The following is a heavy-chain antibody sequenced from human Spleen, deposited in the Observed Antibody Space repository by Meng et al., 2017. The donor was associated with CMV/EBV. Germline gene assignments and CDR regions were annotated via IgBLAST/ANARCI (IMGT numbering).Heavy chain of an antibody. J-gene: IGHJ3*02. Sequence: ASVKVSCKASGYTFINYFIYWVRQAPGQGLEWMGITNPSGGRASYTQKFQGRVTMTRDTSTSTVYMELSSLTSEDTAVYYCANPGEGDCSSASCQEAFDMWGQGTMVTVSS. CDR2: TNPSGGRA. V-gene: IGHV1-46*01. D-gene: IGHD2-2*01. CDR1: GYTFINYF. CDR3: ANPGEGDCSSASCQEAFDM.